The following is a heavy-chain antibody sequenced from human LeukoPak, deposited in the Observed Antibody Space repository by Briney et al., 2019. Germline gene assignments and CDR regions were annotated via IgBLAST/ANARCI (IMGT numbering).Heavy chain of an antibody. J-gene: IGHJ3*02. CDR1: GFTFDDYA. Sequence: PGRSLSLSCAASGFTFDDYAMLWVRQASGKGLEWVSSISSSSSTIYYADSVNGRFTISRDNAKNSLYLQMNSLRAEDTAVYYCARDPYYYDSSGYPKDFDIWGQGTMVTVSS. CDR3: ARDPYYYDSSGYPKDFDI. D-gene: IGHD3-22*01. CDR2: ISSSSSTI. V-gene: IGHV3-48*01.